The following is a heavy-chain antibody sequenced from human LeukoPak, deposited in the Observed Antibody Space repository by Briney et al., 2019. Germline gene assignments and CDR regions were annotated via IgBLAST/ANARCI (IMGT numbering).Heavy chain of an antibody. V-gene: IGHV3-30*18. J-gene: IGHJ5*02. Sequence: GGSLRLSCAASGFTFSSYGMHWVRQAPGKGLEWVAVISYDGSNKYYADSVKGRFTISRDNSKNTLYLQMNSLRAEDTAVYYCAKDLRYYYGSGSSWGQGTLVTVSS. CDR3: AKDLRYYYGSGSS. CDR2: ISYDGSNK. CDR1: GFTFSSYG. D-gene: IGHD3-10*01.